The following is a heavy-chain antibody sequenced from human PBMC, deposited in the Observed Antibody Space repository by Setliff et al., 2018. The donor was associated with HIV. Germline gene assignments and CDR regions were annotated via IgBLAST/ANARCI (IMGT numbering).Heavy chain of an antibody. CDR2: IYHSGST. J-gene: IGHJ5*02. CDR1: GGSISSSSYY. Sequence: SETLSLTCTVSGGSISSSSYYWGWIRQPPGKGLEWIGEIYHSGSTNYNASLKSRVTISVDKSKNQFSLKLSSVTAADTAVYYCATYADRESNRFDPWGQGILVTVSS. D-gene: IGHD3-10*01. CDR3: ATYADRESNRFDP. V-gene: IGHV4-39*01.